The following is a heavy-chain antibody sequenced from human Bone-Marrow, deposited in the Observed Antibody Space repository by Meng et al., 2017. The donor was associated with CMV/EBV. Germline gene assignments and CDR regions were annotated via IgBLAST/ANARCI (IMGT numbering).Heavy chain of an antibody. D-gene: IGHD3-10*01. CDR3: AKDRGGSGSYEVDY. CDR1: GFTFNSYG. J-gene: IGHJ4*02. V-gene: IGHV3-30*02. Sequence: GESLKISCAASGFTFNSYGIHWVRQAPGKGLEWVAFIRYDGSNKYYADSVKGRFTISRDNSKNTLYLQMNSLRAEDTAVYYCAKDRGGSGSYEVDYWGQGTLVTASS. CDR2: IRYDGSNK.